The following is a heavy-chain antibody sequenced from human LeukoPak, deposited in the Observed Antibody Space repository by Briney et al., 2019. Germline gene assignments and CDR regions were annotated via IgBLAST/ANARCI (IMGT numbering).Heavy chain of an antibody. Sequence: PSETLSLTCTVSGGSISSFYWSWIRQPAGKGLEWIGRVSTSGNTNYNPPLKSRVTMSVDTSKNQFSLKLSSVTAADTAVYYCARAALAFMSYYFDYWGQGTLVTVSS. CDR3: ARAALAFMSYYFDY. V-gene: IGHV4-4*07. CDR2: VSTSGNT. CDR1: GGSISSFY. J-gene: IGHJ4*02. D-gene: IGHD3-10*01.